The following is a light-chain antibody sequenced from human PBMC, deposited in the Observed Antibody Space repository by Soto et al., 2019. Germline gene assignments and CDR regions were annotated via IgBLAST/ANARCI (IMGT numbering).Light chain of an antibody. V-gene: IGKV3-11*01. J-gene: IGKJ1*01. CDR2: DAS. CDR1: QSVSSY. Sequence: EIVLTQSPATLSLSPGERATLSCRASQSVSSYSAWYQQKPGQAPRLLIYDASNRATGIPARFSGSGSGTDFTLPISRLEPEDFAVYYCQQRSNWETFGQGTKVDIK. CDR3: QQRSNWET.